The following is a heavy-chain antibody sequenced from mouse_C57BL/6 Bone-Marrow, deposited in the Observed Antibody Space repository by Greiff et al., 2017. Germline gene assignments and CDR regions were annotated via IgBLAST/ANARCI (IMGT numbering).Heavy chain of an antibody. Sequence: QVQLQQSGAELVKPGASVKISCKASGYAFSSYWMNWVKQRPGKGLEWIGQIYPGDGDTNYNGKFKGKATLTADKSSSTAYMQLSSLTSEDSAVYFCARAGFDDGYYWFAYWGQGTLVTVSA. J-gene: IGHJ3*01. V-gene: IGHV1-80*01. CDR1: GYAFSSYW. CDR2: IYPGDGDT. CDR3: ARAGFDDGYYWFAY. D-gene: IGHD2-3*01.